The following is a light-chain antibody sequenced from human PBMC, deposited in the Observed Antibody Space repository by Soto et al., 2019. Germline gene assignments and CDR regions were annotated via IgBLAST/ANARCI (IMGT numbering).Light chain of an antibody. CDR1: QSISTW. CDR3: QQYKSYST. V-gene: IGKV1-5*03. J-gene: IGKJ1*01. CDR2: KAS. Sequence: DIQMTQSPSTLSASVGDRVTITCRASQSISTWLAWYQQKPGKAPKLLIYKASSLESGVPSRFSGSGSGTEFTLNIASLQPDDFATYYCQQYKSYSTFGQGTKVEI.